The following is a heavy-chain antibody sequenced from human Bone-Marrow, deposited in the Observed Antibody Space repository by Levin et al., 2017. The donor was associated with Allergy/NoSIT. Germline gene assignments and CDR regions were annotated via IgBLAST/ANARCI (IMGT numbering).Heavy chain of an antibody. J-gene: IGHJ4*02. CDR3: VKGSSGGRPYYFDY. V-gene: IGHV3-23*01. CDR1: GFTFRSYA. CDR2: INAAGYAT. Sequence: GGSLRLSCAASGFTFRSYAMSWVRQAPGKGLEWVSAINAAGYATFLADSVKGRFIISRDNSQSTVYLHMDSLIAEDTAIYYCVKGSSGGRPYYFDYWGQGNLVTVSS. D-gene: IGHD2-15*01.